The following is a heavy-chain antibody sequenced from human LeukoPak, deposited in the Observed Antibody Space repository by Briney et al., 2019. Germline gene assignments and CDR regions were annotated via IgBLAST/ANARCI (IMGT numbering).Heavy chain of an antibody. CDR3: ARLPYCGSDCYPNWFDP. D-gene: IGHD2-21*02. V-gene: IGHV5-51*01. CDR1: GYSFTSDW. Sequence: GESLKISCKGSGYSFTSDWIGWVRQMPGKGLEWMGIIYPGDSDTRYSPSFQGQVTISADQSISTAYLQWSSLKASDSAMYYCARLPYCGSDCYPNWFDPWGQGTLVTVSS. CDR2: IYPGDSDT. J-gene: IGHJ5*02.